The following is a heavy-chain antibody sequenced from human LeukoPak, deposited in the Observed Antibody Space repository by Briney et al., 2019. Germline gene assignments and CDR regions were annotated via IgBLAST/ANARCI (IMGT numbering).Heavy chain of an antibody. CDR1: SDSISSYY. J-gene: IGHJ4*02. Sequence: SETLSLTCTVSSDSISSYYWSWIRQPPGKGLEWIGYIYYSGSTNYNPSLKSRVTISVDTSKNQFSLKLSSVTAADTAVYYCASQIDSSGYYADYWGQGTLVTVSS. CDR2: IYYSGST. CDR3: ASQIDSSGYYADY. D-gene: IGHD3-22*01. V-gene: IGHV4-59*01.